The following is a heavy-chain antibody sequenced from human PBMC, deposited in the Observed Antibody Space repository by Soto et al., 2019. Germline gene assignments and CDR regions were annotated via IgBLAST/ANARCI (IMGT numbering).Heavy chain of an antibody. J-gene: IGHJ4*02. CDR2: ISASGST. V-gene: IGHV3-23*01. D-gene: IGHD6-19*01. Sequence: EVQVLESGGGLVHPGGSLRLSCAASGFTFKNYAMNWVRQAPGKGLEWVSCISASGSTYYADSVKGRFTISRDDPRNTLYLQMNNLKADDTAVYYCAIRQYSTGWCYFDYWGRGTLVTVSS. CDR1: GFTFKNYA. CDR3: AIRQYSTGWCYFDY.